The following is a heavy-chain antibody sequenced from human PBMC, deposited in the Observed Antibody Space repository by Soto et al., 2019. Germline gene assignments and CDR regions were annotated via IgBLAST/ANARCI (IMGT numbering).Heavy chain of an antibody. CDR3: ARSGDYYGMDV. CDR2: IYYSGST. Sequence: SETLSLTCTVPVGSISSSSYYWGWIRQPPGKGLEWIGSIYYSGSTYYNPSLKSRVTISVDTSKNQFSLKLSSVTAADTAVYYCARSGDYYGMDVWGQGTTVTVS. V-gene: IGHV4-39*01. D-gene: IGHD2-8*02. CDR1: VGSISSSSYY. J-gene: IGHJ6*02.